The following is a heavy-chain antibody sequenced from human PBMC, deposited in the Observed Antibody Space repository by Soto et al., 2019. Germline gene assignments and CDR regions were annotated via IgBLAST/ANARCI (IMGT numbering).Heavy chain of an antibody. J-gene: IGHJ3*01. CDR3: ARGDRGAFDL. D-gene: IGHD1-26*01. CDR2: IHSDGSST. V-gene: IGHV3-74*03. Sequence: EVQLVESGGGLVQPGESLGLSCAASGFTFSYYWMHWVRQAPGKGLVWVSRIHSDGSSTTYADSVKDRFTISRDNARNTLYLQMNSLRAEDTAVYYCARGDRGAFDLWGQGTVLTVSS. CDR1: GFTFSYYW.